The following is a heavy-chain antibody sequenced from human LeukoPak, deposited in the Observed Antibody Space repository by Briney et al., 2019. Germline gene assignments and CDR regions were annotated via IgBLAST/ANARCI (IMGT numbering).Heavy chain of an antibody. D-gene: IGHD1-14*01. CDR2: VHPNSGNT. CDR3: ARGPRNDP. V-gene: IGHV1-8*01. CDR1: GYPFTTWE. J-gene: IGHJ5*02. Sequence: GGSVKVSCKTSGYPFTTWEINWVRQAAGQGLEWMGWVHPNSGNTAYAQKFQGRVTMTRDTSISTACMELSGLRFDDTAVYFCARGPRNDPWGQGTLVTVSS.